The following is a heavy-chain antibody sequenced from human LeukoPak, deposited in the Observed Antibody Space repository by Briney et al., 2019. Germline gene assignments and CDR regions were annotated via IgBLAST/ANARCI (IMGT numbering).Heavy chain of an antibody. V-gene: IGHV3-30*18. D-gene: IGHD3-16*02. CDR3: AKDLETRKDGWSRYPDY. Sequence: GGSLRLSCAASGFTFSSYAMHWVRQAPGKGLEWVAVTSYDGSNQYYADSVKGRFTISRDNSMNTLSLQMDSLRAEDTAVYYCAKDLETRKDGWSRYPDYWGQGTLVTVSS. J-gene: IGHJ4*02. CDR2: TSYDGSNQ. CDR1: GFTFSSYA.